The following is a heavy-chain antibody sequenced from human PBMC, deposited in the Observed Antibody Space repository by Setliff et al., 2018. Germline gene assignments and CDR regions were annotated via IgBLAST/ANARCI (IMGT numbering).Heavy chain of an antibody. D-gene: IGHD3-22*01. CDR2: INPNSGGT. Sequence: VKVSCKASGYTFTGYYMHWVRQAPGQGLEWMGWINPNSGGTNYAQKFQGWVTMTRDTSISTAYMELSGLRSDDTAVYYCARARDDGVYYDSSGYYPYYYYGMDVWGQGTTVTVSS. CDR3: ARARDDGVYYDSSGYYPYYYYGMDV. CDR1: GYTFTGYY. J-gene: IGHJ6*02. V-gene: IGHV1-2*04.